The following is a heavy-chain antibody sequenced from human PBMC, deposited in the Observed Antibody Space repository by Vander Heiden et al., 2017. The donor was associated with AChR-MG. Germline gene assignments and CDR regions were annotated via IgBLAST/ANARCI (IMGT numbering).Heavy chain of an antibody. V-gene: IGHV1-18*01. CDR2: ISAYNGNT. CDR1: GYTFTSYG. CDR3: ARDLEVVVVVAATLYYYGMDV. Sequence: QVQLVQSGAEVKKPGAPVKVSCKASGYTFTSYGISWGRQAPGQGLEWMGWISAYNGNTNYEQKLQGRVTMTTDTSTSTAYMELRSLRSDDTAVYYCARDLEVVVVVAATLYYYGMDVWGQGTTVTVSS. J-gene: IGHJ6*02. D-gene: IGHD2-15*01.